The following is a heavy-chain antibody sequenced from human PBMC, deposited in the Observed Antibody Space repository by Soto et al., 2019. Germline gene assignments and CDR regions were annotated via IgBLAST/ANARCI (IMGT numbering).Heavy chain of an antibody. CDR2: IIPIFGTA. V-gene: IGHV1-69*13. CDR1: GGTFSSYA. Sequence: ASVKVSCKTSGGTFSSYAISWVRQAPGQGLEWMGGIIPIFGTANYAQKFQGRVTITADESTSTAYMELSSLRSEDTAVYYCARDRGNYYGSGSYHLLRDYYGMDVWGQGTTVTV. J-gene: IGHJ6*02. D-gene: IGHD3-10*01. CDR3: ARDRGNYYGSGSYHLLRDYYGMDV.